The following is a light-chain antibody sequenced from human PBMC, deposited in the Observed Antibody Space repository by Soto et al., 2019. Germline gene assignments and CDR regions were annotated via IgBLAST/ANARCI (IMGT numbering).Light chain of an antibody. CDR2: GSS. CDR3: QQYGDSSWT. Sequence: EIVLTQSPGTLSSSPGERATLSCRASQSVSSSYLAWYQNRPGQAPGLLIYGSSRRATGIPDRFGGSGSGQDFTLTISRLEAEDFAVYYCQQYGDSSWTFGQGTQVEIK. J-gene: IGKJ1*01. CDR1: QSVSSSY. V-gene: IGKV3-20*01.